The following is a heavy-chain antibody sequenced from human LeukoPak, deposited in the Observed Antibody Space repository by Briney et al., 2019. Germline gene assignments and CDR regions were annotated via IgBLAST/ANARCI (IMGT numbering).Heavy chain of an antibody. CDR2: VHYSGTT. CDR1: DGSITNYD. CDR3: ATGYGDFRVEGRYFYS. J-gene: IGHJ4*02. Sequence: SETLSLTCTVSDGSITNYDWSWVRQPPGKGLEFVGHVHYSGTTNYNPSLRSRVTISIDTSKKHFFLKLKSVTAADTAVYYCATGYGDFRVEGRYFYSWGQGTLVTVSS. V-gene: IGHV4-59*01. D-gene: IGHD4-17*01.